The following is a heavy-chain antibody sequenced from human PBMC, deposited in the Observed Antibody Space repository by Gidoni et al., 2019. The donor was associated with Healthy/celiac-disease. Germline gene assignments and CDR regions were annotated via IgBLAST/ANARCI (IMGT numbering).Heavy chain of an antibody. V-gene: IGHV3-48*02. CDR1: GFTFSSYS. CDR2: ISSSSSTI. Sequence: EVQLVESGGGLVQPGGSLRLSCAASGFTFSSYSMNWVRQAPGKGLEWVSYISSSSSTIYYADSVKGRFTISRDNAKNSLYLQMNSLRDEDTAVYYCAREGYYDSSGYYSSADYWYFDLWGRGTLVTVSS. J-gene: IGHJ2*01. CDR3: AREGYYDSSGYYSSADYWYFDL. D-gene: IGHD3-22*01.